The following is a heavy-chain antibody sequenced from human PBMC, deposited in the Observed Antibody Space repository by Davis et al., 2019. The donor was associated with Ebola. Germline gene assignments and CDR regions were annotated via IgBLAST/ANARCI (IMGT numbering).Heavy chain of an antibody. CDR2: INPYNGGT. CDR1: GYTFTGYY. J-gene: IGHJ4*02. V-gene: IGHV1-2*06. D-gene: IGHD2-21*02. Sequence: ASVKVSCKASGYTFTGYYMHWVRRAPGQGLEWMGRINPYNGGTNYAQKFQGRVTMTRDTSISTAYMELSRLTSDDTAVYYCAREWQNYYSYWGQGTLVTVSS. CDR3: AREWQNYYSY.